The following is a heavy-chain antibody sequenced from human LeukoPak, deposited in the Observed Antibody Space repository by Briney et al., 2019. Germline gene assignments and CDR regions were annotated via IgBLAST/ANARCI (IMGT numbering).Heavy chain of an antibody. CDR1: GFTFSNAW. D-gene: IGHD6-6*01. CDR2: INHSGST. Sequence: PGGSLRLSCAASGFTFSNAWMSWVRQPPGKGLEWIGEINHSGSTNYNPSLKSRVTISVDTSKNQFSLKLSSVTAADTAVYYCARGIAARHYYYYYMDVWGKGTTVTVSS. V-gene: IGHV4-34*01. CDR3: ARGIAARHYYYYYMDV. J-gene: IGHJ6*03.